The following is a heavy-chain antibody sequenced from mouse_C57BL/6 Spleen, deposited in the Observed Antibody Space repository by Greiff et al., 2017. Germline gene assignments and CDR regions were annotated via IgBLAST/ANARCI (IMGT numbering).Heavy chain of an antibody. CDR2: IDPSDSYT. J-gene: IGHJ4*01. CDR3: ARYRRGSIAMDD. D-gene: IGHD2-14*01. V-gene: IGHV1-50*01. Sequence: QVHVKQPGAELVKPGASVKLSCKASGYTFTSYWMQWVKQRPGQGLEWIGEIDPSDSYTNYNQKFKGKATLTVDTSSSAAYMQLSSLTSEDSAVYYCARYRRGSIAMDDWGQGTSVTVSS. CDR1: GYTFTSYW.